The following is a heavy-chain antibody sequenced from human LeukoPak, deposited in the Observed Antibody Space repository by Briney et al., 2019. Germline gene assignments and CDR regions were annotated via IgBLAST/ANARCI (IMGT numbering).Heavy chain of an antibody. Sequence: GGSLRLSCAASGFTFTTYGMIWVRQAPGKGLVWVSCINSDGTITHHADSVKGRFTISRDNVNNTLFLQMHSLRAEDTAVYYCIRDGLLWFGGATWGQGTMVTVSS. D-gene: IGHD3-10*01. CDR2: INSDGTIT. CDR3: IRDGLLWFGGAT. CDR1: GFTFTTYG. J-gene: IGHJ3*01. V-gene: IGHV3-74*01.